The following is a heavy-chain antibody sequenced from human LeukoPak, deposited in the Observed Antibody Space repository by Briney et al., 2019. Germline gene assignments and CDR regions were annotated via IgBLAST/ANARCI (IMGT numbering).Heavy chain of an antibody. Sequence: GGSLRLSCAASGFTFSGSWMYWVRQAPGKGLVWVSRIKTDGSTTNYAASVKGRFTISRDNSKNTLYLQMNGLRAEDTAVYYCARDRLRGSYYYYYGMDVWGQGTTVTVSS. V-gene: IGHV3-74*01. CDR1: GFTFSGSW. D-gene: IGHD1-26*01. CDR2: IKTDGSTT. J-gene: IGHJ6*02. CDR3: ARDRLRGSYYYYYGMDV.